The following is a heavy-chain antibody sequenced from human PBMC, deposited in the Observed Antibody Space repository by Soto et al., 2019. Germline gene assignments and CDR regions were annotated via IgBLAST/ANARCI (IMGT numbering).Heavy chain of an antibody. CDR1: GFSLSNARMG. V-gene: IGHV2-26*01. CDR2: IFSNDEK. CDR3: ARIQRISMIVVSKPYFEY. D-gene: IGHD3-22*01. Sequence: SGPTLVNPTETLTLTCTVSGFSLSNARMGVSWIRQPPGKALEWLAHIFSNDEKSYSTSLKSRLTISKDTSKSQVVLTMTNMDPVDTATYYCARIQRISMIVVSKPYFEYWGQGALVTVS. J-gene: IGHJ4*02.